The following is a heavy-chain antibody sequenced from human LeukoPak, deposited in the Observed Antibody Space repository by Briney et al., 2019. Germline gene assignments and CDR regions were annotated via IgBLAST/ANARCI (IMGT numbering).Heavy chain of an antibody. J-gene: IGHJ4*02. CDR3: AKAGDSSGYYYDY. CDR2: ISGSGGST. D-gene: IGHD3-22*01. V-gene: IGHV3-23*01. CDR1: GFTFSSYA. Sequence: PGGSLRLSCAASGFTFSSYAMRWVRQAPGKGLEWVSAISGSGGSTYYADSVKGRFTISRDNSKNTLYLQMNSLRAEDTAVYYCAKAGDSSGYYYDYWGQGTLVTVSS.